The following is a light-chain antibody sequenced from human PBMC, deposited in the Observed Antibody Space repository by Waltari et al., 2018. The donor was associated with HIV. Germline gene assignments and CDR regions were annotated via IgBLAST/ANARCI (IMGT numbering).Light chain of an antibody. J-gene: IGLJ2*01. CDR2: RNY. CDR3: AVWDDGLSGVV. V-gene: IGLV1-47*01. CDR1: SSNIGSSY. Sequence: QSVLTQSPSASGTPGQRVTISCSGSSSNIGSSYVYWYQKVPGTAPKLLIYRNYHRPSGVPDRFPGSKSGTTASLAISGLRSEDEADYYCAVWDDGLSGVVFGGGTKLTVL.